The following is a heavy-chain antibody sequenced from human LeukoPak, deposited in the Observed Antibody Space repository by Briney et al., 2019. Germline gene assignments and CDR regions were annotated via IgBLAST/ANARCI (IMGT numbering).Heavy chain of an antibody. CDR1: GGSFSGYY. CDR3: ARGGYYYDSSGSNYFDY. Sequence: SETLSLICAVYGGSFSGYYWSWIRQPPGKGLEWIGEINHSGSTNYNPSLKSRVTISVDTSKNQFSLKLSSVTAADTAVYYCARGGYYYDSSGSNYFDYWGQGTLVTVSS. D-gene: IGHD3-22*01. CDR2: INHSGST. J-gene: IGHJ4*02. V-gene: IGHV4-34*01.